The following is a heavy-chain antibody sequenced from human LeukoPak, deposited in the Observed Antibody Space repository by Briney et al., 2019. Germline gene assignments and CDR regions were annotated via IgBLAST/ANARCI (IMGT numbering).Heavy chain of an antibody. V-gene: IGHV4-39*01. CDR2: ISYSGST. Sequence: SETLSLTCTVSGGSISSSNYYWGWIRQPPGKGLEWIGYISYSGSTYYNPSLKSRVTISVDTSKNQFSLKLSSVTAADTAVYYCARQTGSGLFILPGGQGTLVTVSS. J-gene: IGHJ4*02. CDR3: ARQTGSGLFILP. CDR1: GGSISSSNYY. D-gene: IGHD3/OR15-3a*01.